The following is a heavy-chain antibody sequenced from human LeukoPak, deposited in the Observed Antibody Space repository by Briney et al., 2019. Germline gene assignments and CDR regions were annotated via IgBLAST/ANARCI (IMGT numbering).Heavy chain of an antibody. CDR3: ATGGTYSDLDY. CDR2: IYHSGST. J-gene: IGHJ4*02. D-gene: IGHD2-15*01. CDR1: GYSISSGYY. V-gene: IGHV4-38-2*02. Sequence: SETLSLTCTVSGYSISSGYYWGWIRQPPGKGLEWIGSIYHSGSTYYNPSLKSRVTISVDTSKNQFSLKLSSVTAADTAVYYCATGGTYSDLDYWGQGTLVTVSS.